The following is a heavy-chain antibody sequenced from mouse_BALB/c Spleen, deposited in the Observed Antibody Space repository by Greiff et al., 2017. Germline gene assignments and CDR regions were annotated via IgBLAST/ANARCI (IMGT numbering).Heavy chain of an antibody. CDR3: ARLGYGNLFAY. D-gene: IGHD2-1*01. J-gene: IGHJ3*01. V-gene: IGHV5-17*02. CDR1: GFTFSSFG. CDR2: ISSGSSTI. Sequence: DVKLVESGGGLVQPGGSRKLSCAASGFTFSSFGMHWVRQAPEKGLEWVAYISSGSSTIYYADTVKGRFTISRDNPKNTLFLQMTSLRSEDTAMYYCARLGYGNLFAYWGQGTLVTVSA.